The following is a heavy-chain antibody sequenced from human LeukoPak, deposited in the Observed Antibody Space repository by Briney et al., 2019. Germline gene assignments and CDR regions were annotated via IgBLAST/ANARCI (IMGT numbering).Heavy chain of an antibody. J-gene: IGHJ4*02. CDR1: GFTVSSNY. V-gene: IGHV3-53*01. CDR3: AKGPPDSSNWYKRTEG. Sequence: PGGSLRLSCAASGFTVSSNYMSWVRQAPGKGLEWVSVIYSGGSTYYADSVKGRFTISRDNSKNTLYLQMNSLRAEDTAVYYCAKGPPDSSNWYKRTEGWGQGTLVTASS. D-gene: IGHD6-13*01. CDR2: IYSGGST.